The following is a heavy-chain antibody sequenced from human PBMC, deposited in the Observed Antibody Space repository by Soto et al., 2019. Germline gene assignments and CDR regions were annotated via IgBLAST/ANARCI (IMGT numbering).Heavy chain of an antibody. CDR1: GGSVRSGSYY. Sequence: QLQLQESDPGLLQPSETLSLTCSVSGGSVRSGSYYWTWIRQPPGKGLEWIGYIYQSGTTNYNASLKSRVTISIDTSKNQFFLKLNSVTAADTAVYYCARDSSGRHDYWGQGTLVTVSS. CDR2: IYQSGTT. CDR3: ARDSSGRHDY. J-gene: IGHJ4*02. V-gene: IGHV4-61*01. D-gene: IGHD3-22*01.